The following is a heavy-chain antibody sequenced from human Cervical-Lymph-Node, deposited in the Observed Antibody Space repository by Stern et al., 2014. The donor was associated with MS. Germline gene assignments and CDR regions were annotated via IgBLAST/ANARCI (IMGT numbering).Heavy chain of an antibody. V-gene: IGHV1-69*01. D-gene: IGHD1-26*01. J-gene: IGHJ4*02. CDR2: IIPIFGTA. Sequence: QMQLVQSGAEVKKPGSSVKVSCKASGGTFSSYAISWVRQAPGQGLEWMGGIIPIFGTANYAQKFQGRVTITADESTSTAYMELSRLRSEDTAVYYCARATSGSYKYYFDYWGQGTLVTVSS. CDR3: ARATSGSYKYYFDY. CDR1: GGTFSSYA.